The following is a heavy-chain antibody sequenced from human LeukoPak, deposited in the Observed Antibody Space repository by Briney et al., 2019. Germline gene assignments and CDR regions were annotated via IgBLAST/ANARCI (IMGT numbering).Heavy chain of an antibody. J-gene: IGHJ5*02. CDR3: ARHLGRSSSNSYGYRGRFDP. CDR2: IYHSGST. D-gene: IGHD5-18*01. Sequence: SETLSLTCTVSGGSISTYYWSWIRQPPGKGLEWIGYIYHSGSTNYNPSLKSRVTISVDTSKNQFSLKLSSVTAADTAVYYCARHLGRSSSNSYGYRGRFDPWGQGTLVTVSS. V-gene: IGHV4-59*08. CDR1: GGSISTYY.